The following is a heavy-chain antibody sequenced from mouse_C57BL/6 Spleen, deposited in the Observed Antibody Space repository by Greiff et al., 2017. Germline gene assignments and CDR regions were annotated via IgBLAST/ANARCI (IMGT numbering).Heavy chain of an antibody. D-gene: IGHD3-2*01. Sequence: QLQQSGAELVRPGTSVKVSCKASGYAFTNYLIEWVKQRPGQGLEWIGVINPGSGGTNYNEKFKGKATLTADKSSSTAYMQLSSLTSEDSAVYFCAREVDSSGPMDYWGQGTSVTVSS. V-gene: IGHV1-54*01. CDR3: AREVDSSGPMDY. J-gene: IGHJ4*01. CDR2: INPGSGGT. CDR1: GYAFTNYL.